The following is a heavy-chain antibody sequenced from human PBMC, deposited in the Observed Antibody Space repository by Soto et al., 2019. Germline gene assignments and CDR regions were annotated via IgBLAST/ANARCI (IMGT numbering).Heavy chain of an antibody. J-gene: IGHJ4*02. Sequence: SETLSLTCTVSGVSVTSDEDYWSWIRQSPGEGLEWIGYISNSGSTGYNPSLKTRLSMSVDRSKNQFTLRLTSVTAADTAVYFCATESGSTYGYFDYWGQGTQVTVAS. CDR3: ATESGSTYGYFDY. V-gene: IGHV4-30-4*01. D-gene: IGHD5-18*01. CDR2: ISNSGST. CDR1: GVSVTSDEDY.